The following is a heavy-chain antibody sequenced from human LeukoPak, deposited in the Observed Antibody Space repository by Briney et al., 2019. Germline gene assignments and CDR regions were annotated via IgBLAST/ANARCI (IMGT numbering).Heavy chain of an antibody. Sequence: SETLSLTCTVSGGSINSGTYYWSWIRQPAGKGLEWIGRISTSGSTNYNPSLKSRVTMSVDTSKDQFSLMLSSVTAADTAVYFCTRDSSGYDWFYDYWGQGTLVTVSS. CDR1: GGSINSGTYY. CDR3: TRDSSGYDWFYDY. CDR2: ISTSGST. D-gene: IGHD5-12*01. J-gene: IGHJ4*02. V-gene: IGHV4-61*02.